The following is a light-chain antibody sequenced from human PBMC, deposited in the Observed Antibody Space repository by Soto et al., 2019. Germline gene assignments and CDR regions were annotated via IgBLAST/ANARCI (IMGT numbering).Light chain of an antibody. V-gene: IGKV1-16*02. J-gene: IGKJ2*01. CDR3: QQYESSPYT. CDR2: AAS. Sequence: DIQMTQSPSSLSASVGDRVTITCRASHGISNYLAWFQQKQGKAPKFLISAASTVQSGVPSKFSGSGSGTDFTLTISNLQPEDFATYYCQQYESSPYTFGQGTKLEIK. CDR1: HGISNY.